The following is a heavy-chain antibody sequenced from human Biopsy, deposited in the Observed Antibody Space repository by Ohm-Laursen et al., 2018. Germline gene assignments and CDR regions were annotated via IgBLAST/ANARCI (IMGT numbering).Heavy chain of an antibody. CDR1: GDSVTKYY. D-gene: IGHD3-3*01. Sequence: GTLSLTCTVSGDSVTKYYWSWIRQPPGKGLEWIGHIYYSVMTNYNPSLQSRVSISVDTSKNQFSLKLSSVTAADTAIYYCAREAIGVATAFDIWGQGTMVTVSS. CDR3: AREAIGVATAFDI. V-gene: IGHV4-59*02. CDR2: IYYSVMT. J-gene: IGHJ3*02.